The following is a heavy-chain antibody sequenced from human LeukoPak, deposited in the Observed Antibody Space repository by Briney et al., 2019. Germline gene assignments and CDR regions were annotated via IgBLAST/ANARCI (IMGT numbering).Heavy chain of an antibody. V-gene: IGHV1-2*02. CDR1: GYRFTGYY. Sequence: ASVKVSCKTSGYRFTGYYMHWVRQAPGQGLEWMGWINPKSGDPIYVQKFQGRVTLTRDTSIDTVYLELSSLKSDDTAVYYCARDPGHDTSNYGGLDFWGQGTLVTVSS. CDR3: ARDPGHDTSNYGGLDF. J-gene: IGHJ4*02. CDR2: INPKSGDP. D-gene: IGHD4-11*01.